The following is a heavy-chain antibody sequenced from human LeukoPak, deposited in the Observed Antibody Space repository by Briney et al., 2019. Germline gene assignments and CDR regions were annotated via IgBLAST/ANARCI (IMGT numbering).Heavy chain of an antibody. CDR3: ARAWDSSGWYPFDY. V-gene: IGHV1-2*02. J-gene: IGHJ4*02. CDR1: GYPFTGYY. Sequence: ASVKVSCKASGYPFTGYYMHWVRQAPGQGLECMGWINPNSGGTNYAQKFQGRVTMTRDTSISTAYMELSRLRSDDTAVYYCARAWDSSGWYPFDYWGQGTLVTVSS. CDR2: INPNSGGT. D-gene: IGHD6-19*01.